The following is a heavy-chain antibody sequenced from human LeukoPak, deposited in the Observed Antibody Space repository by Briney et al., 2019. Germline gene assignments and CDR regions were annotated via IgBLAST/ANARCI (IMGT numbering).Heavy chain of an antibody. V-gene: IGHV4-34*01. D-gene: IGHD5-12*01. CDR2: INHSGST. J-gene: IGHJ5*02. Sequence: KASETQSLTCAVYGGSFSGYYLSWIRQPPGKGLEWIGEINHSGSTNYNPSLKSRVTISVDTSKNQFSLKLSSVTAADTAVYYCARGRIVATITVLYLNWFDPWGQGTLVTVSS. CDR1: GGSFSGYY. CDR3: ARGRIVATITVLYLNWFDP.